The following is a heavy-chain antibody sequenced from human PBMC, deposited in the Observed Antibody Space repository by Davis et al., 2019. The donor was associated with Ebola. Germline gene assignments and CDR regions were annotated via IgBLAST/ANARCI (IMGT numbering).Heavy chain of an antibody. CDR1: GYSFIDFY. D-gene: IGHD3-9*01. CDR3: AREGPGPNYDILTGYYNRWFDP. V-gene: IGHV1-2*02. CDR2: TNPTVGGT. Sequence: ASVKVSCKASGYSFIDFYMHWFRKPPGKGLGWMGWTNPTVGGTNYAQKFQGRVTMTRDTSISTAYMELRRLRSDDTAVYYCAREGPGPNYDILTGYYNRWFDPWGQGTLVTVSS. J-gene: IGHJ5*02.